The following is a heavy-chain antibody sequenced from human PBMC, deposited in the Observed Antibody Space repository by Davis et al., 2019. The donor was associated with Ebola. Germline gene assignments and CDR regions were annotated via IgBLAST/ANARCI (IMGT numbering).Heavy chain of an antibody. J-gene: IGHJ4*02. V-gene: IGHV3-30*18. CDR1: GFTFSSYG. D-gene: IGHD2-15*01. Sequence: GESLKISCAASGFTFSSYGMHWVRQAPGKGLEWVAVISNDGSNKYYADSVKGRFTISRDNSKNTLYLQMNSLRAEDTAVYYCAKDTTVYCSGGSCIASPVDYWGQGTLVTVSS. CDR2: ISNDGSNK. CDR3: AKDTTVYCSGGSCIASPVDY.